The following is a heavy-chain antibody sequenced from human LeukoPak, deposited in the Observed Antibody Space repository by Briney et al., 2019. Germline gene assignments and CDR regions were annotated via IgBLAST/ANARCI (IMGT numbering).Heavy chain of an antibody. D-gene: IGHD3-22*01. V-gene: IGHV2-5*02. Sequence: SGPTLVNPTQTLTLTGTFSGFSLSTSRVGVGWIRQPPGKALEWLALIYWDDDKRYSPSLKSRLTITKDTSKNQVVLTMTNMDPVDTATYYCAHIVEVSGDSSGYYWVDYWGQGTLVTVSS. J-gene: IGHJ4*02. CDR1: GFSLSTSRVG. CDR2: IYWDDDK. CDR3: AHIVEVSGDSSGYYWVDY.